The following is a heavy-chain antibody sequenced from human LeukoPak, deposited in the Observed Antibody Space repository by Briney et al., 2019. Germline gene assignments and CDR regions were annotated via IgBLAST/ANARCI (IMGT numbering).Heavy chain of an antibody. Sequence: ASVKVSFKASGYIFTGYYMHWVRQAPGLGLEWMGWVNPNSGDTNYAQKFLGRVTMTRDTSTSTAFMELSSLRSDDTAVYYCATRPSGDPFEYWGQGTLVTVSS. CDR2: VNPNSGDT. V-gene: IGHV1-2*02. CDR1: GYIFTGYY. J-gene: IGHJ4*02. CDR3: ATRPSGDPFEY.